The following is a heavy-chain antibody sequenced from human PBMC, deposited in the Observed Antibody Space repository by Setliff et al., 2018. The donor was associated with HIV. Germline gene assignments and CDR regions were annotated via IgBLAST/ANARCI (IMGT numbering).Heavy chain of an antibody. V-gene: IGHV1-24*01. CDR1: GYTLTELS. CDR3: AADRRTVSILRGAFHV. Sequence: ASVKVSCKVSGYTLTELSIHWVRQAPGKGLEWMGGFDAEDGETICAQSFQDRVTMTEDILADTAYMELRSLTSEDTAIYFCAADRRTVSILRGAFHVWGQGTLVTVSS. D-gene: IGHD4-17*01. CDR2: FDAEDGET. J-gene: IGHJ3*01.